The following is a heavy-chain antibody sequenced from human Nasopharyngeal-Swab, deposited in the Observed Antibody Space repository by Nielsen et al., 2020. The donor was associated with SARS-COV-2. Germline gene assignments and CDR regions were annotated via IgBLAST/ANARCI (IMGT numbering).Heavy chain of an antibody. CDR2: IYYSGST. CDR1: GGSISSGGYY. D-gene: IGHD6-13*01. V-gene: IGHV4-31*03. CDR3: ARGLYSSSRYAAFYDY. Sequence: SETLSLTCTVSGGSISSGGYYWSWIRQHPGKGLEWIGYIYYSGSTYYNPSLKGRVTISVDTSKNQFSLKLSSVTAADTAVYYCARGLYSSSRYAAFYDYWGQGTLVTVSS. J-gene: IGHJ4*02.